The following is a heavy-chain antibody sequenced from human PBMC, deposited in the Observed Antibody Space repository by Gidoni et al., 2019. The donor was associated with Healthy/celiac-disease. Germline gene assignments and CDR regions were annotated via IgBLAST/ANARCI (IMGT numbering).Heavy chain of an antibody. V-gene: IGHV3-74*01. J-gene: IGHJ4*02. D-gene: IGHD5-18*01. CDR1: GFTFSSYW. Sequence: EVQLVESGGGLVQPGGSLRLSCAASGFTFSSYWMHWVRQAPGKGLVWVSRMKSDGSSTSYADSVKGRFTISRDNAKNTLYLQMNSLRAEDTAVYYCARDLLRGYSYGDDYWGQGTLVTVSS. CDR2: MKSDGSST. CDR3: ARDLLRGYSYGDDY.